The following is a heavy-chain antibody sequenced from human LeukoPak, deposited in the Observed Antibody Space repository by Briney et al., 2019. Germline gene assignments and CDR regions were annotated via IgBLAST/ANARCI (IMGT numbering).Heavy chain of an antibody. CDR1: GYTFNSYG. CDR3: ARVRVGGDYYYYGMDV. D-gene: IGHD2-15*01. CDR2: ISAYNGNA. V-gene: IGHV1-18*01. Sequence: ASVKVSCKASGYTFNSYGITWVRQAPGQGHEWMGWISAYNGNAKYSQNFQGRVTMTTDTPTSTAYMELRSLRSDDTAVYYCARVRVGGDYYYYGMDVWGQGTTVTVSS. J-gene: IGHJ6*02.